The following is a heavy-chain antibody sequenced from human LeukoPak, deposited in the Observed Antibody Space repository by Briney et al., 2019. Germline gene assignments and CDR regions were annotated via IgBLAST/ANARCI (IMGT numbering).Heavy chain of an antibody. CDR3: ARTDSWYSSGWYWFDP. J-gene: IGHJ5*02. CDR2: IYPGDSDT. V-gene: IGHV5-51*01. Sequence: GASLQISGEGAGSIFTSYWSGWGRQLRGKGLEWMGIIYPGDSDTRYSPSFQGQVTISADKSISTAYLQWSSLKTSDTAMYYCARTDSWYSSGWYWFDPWGQGTLVTVSS. D-gene: IGHD6-19*01. CDR1: GSIFTSYW.